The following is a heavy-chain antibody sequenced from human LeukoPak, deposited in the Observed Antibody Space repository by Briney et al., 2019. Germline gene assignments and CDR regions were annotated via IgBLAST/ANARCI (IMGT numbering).Heavy chain of an antibody. V-gene: IGHV3-30*02. CDR1: GFTFSNYG. CDR3: ATYSSSNGREFQY. CDR2: VRYDGINK. J-gene: IGHJ1*01. D-gene: IGHD2-2*01. Sequence: PGGSLRLSCAASGFTFSNYGMNWVRQAPGKGLEWVAFVRYDGINKYHANSVKGRFTISRDNSQNTLYLQMNSLRAEDTAVYYCATYSSSNGREFQYWGQGTLVTVSS.